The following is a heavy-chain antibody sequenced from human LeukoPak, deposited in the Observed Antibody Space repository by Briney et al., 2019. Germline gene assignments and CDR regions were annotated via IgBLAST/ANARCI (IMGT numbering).Heavy chain of an antibody. D-gene: IGHD3-22*01. CDR2: INNDGVST. Sequence: GGSLRLPCATSGFTLSSYWMHWVRQVPGKGLEWLSRINNDGVSTSYADSVKGRFTISRDNAKNTLYLQMNSLRAEDTAVYYCAKDYYDSSGYYYGTDVWGQGTTVTVSS. CDR3: AKDYYDSSGYYYGTDV. J-gene: IGHJ6*02. CDR1: GFTLSSYW. V-gene: IGHV3-74*01.